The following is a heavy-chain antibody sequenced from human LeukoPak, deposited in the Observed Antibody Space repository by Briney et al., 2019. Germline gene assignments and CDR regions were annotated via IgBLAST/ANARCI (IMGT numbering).Heavy chain of an antibody. CDR1: GYTFTSYD. Sequence: ASVKVSCKASGYTFTSYDINWVRQATGQGLEWMGRMNPNSGNTGYAQKFQGRVTMTRNTSISTAYMELSSLRSEDTAVYYCATAHGSGSYSSDAFDIWGQGTMVTVSS. V-gene: IGHV1-8*01. CDR3: ATAHGSGSYSSDAFDI. J-gene: IGHJ3*02. D-gene: IGHD3-10*01. CDR2: MNPNSGNT.